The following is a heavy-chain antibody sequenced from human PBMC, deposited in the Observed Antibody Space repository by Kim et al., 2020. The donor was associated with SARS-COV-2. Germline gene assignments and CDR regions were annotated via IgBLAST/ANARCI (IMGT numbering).Heavy chain of an antibody. V-gene: IGHV4-39*01. D-gene: IGHD2-8*01. CDR3: ARRETNGLREGQGDAFDI. J-gene: IGHJ3*02. Sequence: SETLSLTCTVSGGSISSSSYYWGWIRQPPGKGLEWIGSIYYSGSTYYNPSLKSRVTISVDTSKNQFSLKLSSVTAADTAVYYCARRETNGLREGQGDAFDIWGQGTMVTVSS. CDR2: IYYSGST. CDR1: GGSISSSSYY.